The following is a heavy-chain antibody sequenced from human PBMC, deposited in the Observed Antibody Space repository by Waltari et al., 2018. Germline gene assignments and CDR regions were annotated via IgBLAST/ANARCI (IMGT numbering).Heavy chain of an antibody. J-gene: IGHJ6*02. CDR2: ISSSRSPI. D-gene: IGHD3-10*01. Sequence: QVQLVESGGGLVKPGGSLRLSCAASGFTFSDYYMSWIRQAPGKGLEWVSYISSSRSPIYYADSVKCRFTISRDNAKNSLYLQMNSLRAEDTAVYYCAREGSVISLPGNINGMDVWGQGTTVTVSS. CDR3: AREGSVISLPGNINGMDV. CDR1: GFTFSDYY. V-gene: IGHV3-11*01.